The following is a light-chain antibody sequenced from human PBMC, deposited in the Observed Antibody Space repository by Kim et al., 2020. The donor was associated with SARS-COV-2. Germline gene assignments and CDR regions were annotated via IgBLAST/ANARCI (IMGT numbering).Light chain of an antibody. CDR2: WAS. J-gene: IGKJ2*01. CDR3: QQYYSTPYT. CDR1: QSVLYSSNNKNY. V-gene: IGKV4-1*01. Sequence: PTINCKSSQSVLYSSNNKNYLAWYQQKPGQPPKLLIYWASTRESGVPDRFSGSGSGTDFTLTISSLQAEDVAVYYCQQYYSTPYTFGQGTKLEI.